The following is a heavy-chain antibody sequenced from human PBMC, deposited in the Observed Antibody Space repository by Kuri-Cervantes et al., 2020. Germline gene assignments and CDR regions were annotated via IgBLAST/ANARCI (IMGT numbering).Heavy chain of an antibody. Sequence: ASVKVSCKVSGYTLTELSMHWVRQAPGKGPEWMGGFDPEDGETIYAQKFQGRVTMTEDTSTDTAYMELSSLRSEDTAVYYCATVSSSFSLYYFDYWGQGTLVTVSS. CDR2: FDPEDGET. CDR1: GYTLTELS. J-gene: IGHJ4*02. V-gene: IGHV1-24*01. CDR3: ATVSSSFSLYYFDY. D-gene: IGHD6-6*01.